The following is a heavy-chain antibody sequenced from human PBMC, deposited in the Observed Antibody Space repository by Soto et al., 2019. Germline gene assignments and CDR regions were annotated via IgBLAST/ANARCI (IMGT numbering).Heavy chain of an antibody. CDR3: ARSSLYSSPY. CDR2: IIPILGIA. D-gene: IGHD6-13*01. J-gene: IGHJ4*02. CDR1: GYTFSSYD. Sequence: SVKVSCKASGYTFSSYDINWVRQATGQGLEWMGRIIPILGIANYAQKFQGRVTITADKSTSTAYMELSSLRSEDTAVYYCARSSLYSSPYWGQGTLVNVSS. V-gene: IGHV1-69*04.